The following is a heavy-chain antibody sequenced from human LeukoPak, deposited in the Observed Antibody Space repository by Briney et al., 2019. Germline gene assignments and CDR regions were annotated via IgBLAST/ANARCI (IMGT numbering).Heavy chain of an antibody. CDR1: GFTFSSYW. Sequence: GGSLRLSCAASGFTFSSYWMSWVRQAPGKGLEWVSSISSSSSYIYYADSVKGRFTISRDNAKNSLYLQMNSLRAEDTAVYYCARDLSGAFDIWGQGTMVTVSS. CDR3: ARDLSGAFDI. CDR2: ISSSSSYI. V-gene: IGHV3-21*01. J-gene: IGHJ3*02. D-gene: IGHD3-10*01.